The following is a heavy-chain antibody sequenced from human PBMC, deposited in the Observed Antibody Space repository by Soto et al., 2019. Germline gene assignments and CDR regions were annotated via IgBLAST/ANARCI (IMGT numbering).Heavy chain of an antibody. J-gene: IGHJ5*02. V-gene: IGHV4-59*01. CDR3: ARDWGGYNYERWFDP. CDR2: ISYTGST. CDR1: GGSINDYY. Sequence: PSETLSLTCTVSGGSINDYYWNWIRQPPGKGLEWLGYISYTGSTSYNPSLKSRVTISVDTSKNQFSLKLRSVTAADTAVYYCARDWGGYNYERWFDPWGQGTLVTVSS. D-gene: IGHD5-18*01.